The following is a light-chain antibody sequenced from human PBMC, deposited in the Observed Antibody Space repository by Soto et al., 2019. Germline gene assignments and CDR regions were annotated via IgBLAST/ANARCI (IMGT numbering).Light chain of an antibody. CDR1: SIDVGGYNY. CDR3: SSYTSSSTPL. Sequence: QSVLTQPASVSGSPGQSITISCTGTSIDVGGYNYVSWYQQYPGKAPKLMIYEVSNRPSGVSNRFSGSKSGNTASLTISGRQAEDEADYYCSSYTSSSTPLFGGGTKVTVL. J-gene: IGLJ3*02. CDR2: EVS. V-gene: IGLV2-14*01.